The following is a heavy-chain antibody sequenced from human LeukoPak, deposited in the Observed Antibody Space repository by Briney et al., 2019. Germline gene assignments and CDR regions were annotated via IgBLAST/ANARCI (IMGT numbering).Heavy chain of an antibody. Sequence: SETLSLTCTVSGGSMSRYYWSWIRQPPGKGLEWIGYISYSGSTNYNPSLKSRITISVDTSKNQFSLKLSSVTAADTAVYYCARSGVTALSWVDPWGQGTLVTVSS. CDR3: ARSGVTALSWVDP. CDR1: GGSMSRYY. V-gene: IGHV4-59*08. CDR2: ISYSGST. D-gene: IGHD2-21*02. J-gene: IGHJ5*02.